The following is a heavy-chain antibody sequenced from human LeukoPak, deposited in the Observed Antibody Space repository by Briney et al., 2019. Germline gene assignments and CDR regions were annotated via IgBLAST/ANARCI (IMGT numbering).Heavy chain of an antibody. CDR2: INSDGSST. CDR3: ARDIGGALYSSSWYGDAFDI. V-gene: IGHV3-74*01. Sequence: GGSLRLSCAASGFTFSSYWMHWVHQAPGKGLVWVSRINSDGSSTSYADSVKGRFTISRDNAKNTLYLQMNSLRAEDTAVYYCARDIGGALYSSSWYGDAFDIWGQGTMVTVSS. D-gene: IGHD6-13*01. J-gene: IGHJ3*02. CDR1: GFTFSSYW.